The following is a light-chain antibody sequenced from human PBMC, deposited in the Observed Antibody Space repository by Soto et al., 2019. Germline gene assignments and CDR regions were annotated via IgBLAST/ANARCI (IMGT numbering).Light chain of an antibody. CDR1: ESVSTY. CDR3: RQRSNCTLT. Sequence: EVVLAQSPATLSLSPGERATLSCTASESVSTYLAWYQQKPGQSPRHLIYDTSRRATGSPARFSGSGSWTAFTLTISSREPEDFVVYYCRQRSNCTLTFGGGTKVEIK. J-gene: IGKJ4*01. CDR2: DTS. V-gene: IGKV3-11*01.